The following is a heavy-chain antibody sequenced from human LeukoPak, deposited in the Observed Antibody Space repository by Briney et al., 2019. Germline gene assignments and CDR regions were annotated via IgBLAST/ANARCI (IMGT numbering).Heavy chain of an antibody. D-gene: IGHD6-19*01. CDR1: GFTFSNYW. J-gene: IGHJ4*02. CDR3: ASLYSSGWPYFDY. Sequence: GGSLRLSCAASGFTFSNYWMHWVRQAPGKGLVWVSRINSDGSSTTYADSVKGRFTISRDSAKNTLYLQMNSLRAEDTAVYYCASLYSSGWPYFDYWGQGTLVTVSS. V-gene: IGHV3-74*01. CDR2: INSDGSST.